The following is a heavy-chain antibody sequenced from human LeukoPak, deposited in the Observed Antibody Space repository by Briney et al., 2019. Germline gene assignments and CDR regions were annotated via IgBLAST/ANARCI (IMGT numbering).Heavy chain of an antibody. CDR2: IRSNANSYAT. V-gene: IGHV3-73*01. CDR1: GFTFSSYS. CDR3: TRPSGTQDY. D-gene: IGHD1-26*01. Sequence: PGGSLRLSCAASGFTFSSYSMHWVRQAPGKGLEWVARIRSNANSYATAYAASVKGRFTISRDDSKNTAYLQMNSLKTEDTAVYYCTRPSGTQDYWGQGTLVTVSS. J-gene: IGHJ4*02.